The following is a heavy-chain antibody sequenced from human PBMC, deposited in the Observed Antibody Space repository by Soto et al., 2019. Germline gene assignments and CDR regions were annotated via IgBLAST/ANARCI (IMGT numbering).Heavy chain of an antibody. D-gene: IGHD3-10*01. CDR1: GGSISSYY. Sequence: SETLSLTCTVSGGSISSYYWSWIRQPPGKGLEWIGYIYYSGSTNYNPSLKSRVTISVDTSKNQFSLKLSSVTAADTAVYYCARFSDYYGSGSYYRRADYWGQGTLVTVSS. CDR3: ARFSDYYGSGSYYRRADY. V-gene: IGHV4-59*01. J-gene: IGHJ4*02. CDR2: IYYSGST.